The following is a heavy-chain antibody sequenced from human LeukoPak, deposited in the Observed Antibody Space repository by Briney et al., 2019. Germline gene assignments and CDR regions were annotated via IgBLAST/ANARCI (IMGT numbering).Heavy chain of an antibody. CDR2: IYTSGST. D-gene: IGHD3-22*01. J-gene: IGHJ4*02. V-gene: IGHV4-4*07. CDR3: ARDSFTDYYDSSGYYITYFDY. CDR1: XY. Sequence: XYWSWIXQPAGKGLEWIGRIYTSGSTNYNPSLKSRVTMSVDTSKNQFSLKLSSVTAADTAVYYCARDSFTDYYDSSGYYITYFDYWGQGTLVTVSS.